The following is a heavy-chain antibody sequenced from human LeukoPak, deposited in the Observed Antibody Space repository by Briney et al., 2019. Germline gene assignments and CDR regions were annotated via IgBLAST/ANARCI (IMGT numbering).Heavy chain of an antibody. J-gene: IGHJ1*01. CDR2: IHPGDSDT. V-gene: IGHV5-51*01. CDR3: ARVDSGNSIGEYFQY. Sequence: GESLKISCKSSGSRFSDYWIGWVRQRPGKGLEWMGIIHPGDSDTRYSPSFQGQVTMSADKSISTAFLQWSSLRASDTAMYFCARVDSGNSIGEYFQYWCQGTLVTVSS. D-gene: IGHD3-10*01. CDR1: GSRFSDYW.